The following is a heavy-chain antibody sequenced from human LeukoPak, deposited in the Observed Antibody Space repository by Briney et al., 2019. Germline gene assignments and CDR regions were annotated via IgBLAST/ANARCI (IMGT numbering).Heavy chain of an antibody. D-gene: IGHD5-12*01. V-gene: IGHV3-21*01. CDR2: ISSSSSYI. CDR1: GFTCSSYS. J-gene: IGHJ4*02. CDR3: ASGYHSYYFDY. Sequence: GGSLRPSCAASGFTCSSYSMNWVRQAPGKGLEWVSSISSSSSYIYYADSVKGRFTISRDNAKNSLYLQMNSLRAEDTAVYYCASGYHSYYFDYWGQGTLVTVSS.